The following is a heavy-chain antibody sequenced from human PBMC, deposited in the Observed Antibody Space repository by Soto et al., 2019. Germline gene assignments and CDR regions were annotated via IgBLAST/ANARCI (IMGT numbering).Heavy chain of an antibody. V-gene: IGHV5-51*03. CDR3: DSRGGEDRRFDY. D-gene: IGHD3-16*01. Sequence: EVQLVPSGAEVKKPGESLKISCKGSGYSFTTDWIGWVRQMPGKGLEWMGIIYPGNSDTRYNPSFQCQVTISADKSISTAYLQWNSMKALDTAMYYCDSRGGEDRRFDYWAQGTLVTVSS. J-gene: IGHJ4*02. CDR1: GYSFTTDW. CDR2: IYPGNSDT.